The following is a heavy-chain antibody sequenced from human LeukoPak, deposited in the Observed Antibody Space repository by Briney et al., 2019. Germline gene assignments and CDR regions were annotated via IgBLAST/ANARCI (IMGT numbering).Heavy chain of an antibody. CDR1: GFTFSNAW. D-gene: IGHD3-3*01. CDR3: AKDVEDFWSGYLDY. Sequence: PGGSLRLSCAASGFTFSNAWMSWVLQAPGKGLEWVAVIWYDGSNKYYADSVKGRFTISRDNSKNTLYLQMNSLRAEDTAVYYCAKDVEDFWSGYLDYWGQGTLVTVSS. V-gene: IGHV3-33*06. J-gene: IGHJ4*02. CDR2: IWYDGSNK.